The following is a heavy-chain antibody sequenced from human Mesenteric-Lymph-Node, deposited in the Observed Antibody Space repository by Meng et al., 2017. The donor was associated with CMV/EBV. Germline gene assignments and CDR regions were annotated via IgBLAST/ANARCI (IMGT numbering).Heavy chain of an antibody. CDR3: ARGGVVGATWPYYYGMDV. Sequence: GESLKISCAASGFTFDDYGMSWVRQAPGKGLEWVSGINWNGGSTGYADSVKGRFTISRDNAKNSLYLQMNSLRAEDTDLYYCARGGVVGATWPYYYGMDVWGQGTTVTVSS. CDR2: INWNGGST. CDR1: GFTFDDYG. V-gene: IGHV3-20*04. J-gene: IGHJ6*02. D-gene: IGHD1-26*01.